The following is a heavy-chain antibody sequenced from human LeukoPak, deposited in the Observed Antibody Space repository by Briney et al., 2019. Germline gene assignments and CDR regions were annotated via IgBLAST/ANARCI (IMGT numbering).Heavy chain of an antibody. J-gene: IGHJ4*02. CDR1: GYTFTSYY. CDR3: ARTPTTDYYDSSGPYFDY. Sequence: ASVKVSCKASGYTFTSYYMHWVRQAPGQGLEWMGIINPSGGSTSYAQKFQGRVTMTRDTSTSTVYMELSSLRSEDTAVYYCARTPTTDYYDSSGPYFDYWGQGTLVTVSS. CDR2: INPSGGST. D-gene: IGHD3-22*01. V-gene: IGHV1-46*01.